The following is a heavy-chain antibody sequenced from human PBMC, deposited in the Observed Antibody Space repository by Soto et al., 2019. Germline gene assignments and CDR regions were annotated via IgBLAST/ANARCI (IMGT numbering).Heavy chain of an antibody. D-gene: IGHD3-10*01. CDR1: GFTFSTYG. CDR2: IWYDGSNE. J-gene: IGHJ4*02. V-gene: IGHV3-33*01. Sequence: QVQLVESGGGVVQPGRSLRLSCAASGFTFSTYGMHWVRQAPGKGLEWVAVIWYDGSNEHYADSVKGRFTISRDDSKNPLYLQMNSLRDEDTAVYYCARDAYLGSGSYAYWGQGPLVTVSS. CDR3: ARDAYLGSGSYAY.